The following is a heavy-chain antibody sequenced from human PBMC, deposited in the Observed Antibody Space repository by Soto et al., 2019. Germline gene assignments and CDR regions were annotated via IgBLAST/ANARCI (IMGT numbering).Heavy chain of an antibody. D-gene: IGHD3-3*01. V-gene: IGHV4-34*01. CDR2: INHTGGT. CDR3: ATRITVFGLLIPPFDP. CDR1: GGSVNGYY. J-gene: IGHJ5*02. Sequence: SETLSLTCAVYGGSVNGYYWNWIRQPPGKGLEWIGEINHTGGTHYNSSLKSRVTMSVDTSKNQFSLRLSSVTAADTAIYYCATRITVFGLLIPPFDPWGQGTQVTVPQ.